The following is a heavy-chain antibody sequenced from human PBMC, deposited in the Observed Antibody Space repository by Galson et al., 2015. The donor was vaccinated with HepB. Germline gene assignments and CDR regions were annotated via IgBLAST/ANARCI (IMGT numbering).Heavy chain of an antibody. CDR2: ILHDAHNR. CDR3: ARRPGASGGFSFDY. V-gene: IGHV3-30*04. D-gene: IGHD3-10*01. CDR1: GFTFSNYA. J-gene: IGHJ4*02. Sequence: SLRLSCAASGFTFSNYAMHWVRQTPGKGLEWMTVILHDAHNRYYADSVQGRFTVSRDNSKNTVYLQVNSLRPGDTARYYCARRPGASGGFSFDYWGQGSLVTVSS.